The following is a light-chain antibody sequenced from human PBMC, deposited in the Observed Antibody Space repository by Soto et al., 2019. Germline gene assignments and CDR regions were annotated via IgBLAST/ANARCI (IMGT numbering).Light chain of an antibody. CDR2: GAS. V-gene: IGKV3-15*01. CDR1: QSVSSY. CDR3: QQYNNWPPA. Sequence: ETVLTQSPATLSLSPCERATLSFRASQSVSSYLAWYQQKPGQAPRLLIYGASTRATGIPARFSGSGSGTEFTLTISSLQSEDFAVYYCQQYNNWPPAFGQGTKVDIK. J-gene: IGKJ1*01.